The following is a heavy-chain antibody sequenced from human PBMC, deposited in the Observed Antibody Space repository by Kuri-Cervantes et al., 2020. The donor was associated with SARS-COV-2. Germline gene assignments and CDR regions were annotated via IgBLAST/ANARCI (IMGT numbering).Heavy chain of an antibody. CDR3: AKMYCTNGVCYNGMDV. Sequence: GGSLRLSCAASGFTSSSYGMHWVRQAPGKGLEWVAVISYDGSNKYYADSVKGRFTISRDNSKNTLYLQMNSLRAEDTAVYYCAKMYCTNGVCYNGMDVWGQGTTVTVSS. CDR2: ISYDGSNK. V-gene: IGHV3-30*18. CDR1: GFTSSSYG. J-gene: IGHJ6*02. D-gene: IGHD2-8*01.